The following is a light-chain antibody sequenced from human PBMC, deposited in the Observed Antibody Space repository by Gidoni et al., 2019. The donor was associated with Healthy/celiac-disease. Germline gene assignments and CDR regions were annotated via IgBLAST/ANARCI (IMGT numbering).Light chain of an antibody. CDR2: DVS. CDR3: SSYTSSSTPYV. Sequence: QSALTQPAAVSGSPGQSITISCTGTSSDVGGYNYVSWYQPQPGKAPKLMIYDVSNRPSGVSNRFSGSKSGNTASLTISGLQAEDDADYYCSSYTSSSTPYVFGTGTKVTVL. J-gene: IGLJ1*01. V-gene: IGLV2-14*01. CDR1: SSDVGGYNY.